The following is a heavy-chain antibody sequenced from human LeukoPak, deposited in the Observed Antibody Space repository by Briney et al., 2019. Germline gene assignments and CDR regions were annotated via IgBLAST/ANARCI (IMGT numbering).Heavy chain of an antibody. D-gene: IGHD3-16*01. J-gene: IGHJ3*02. Sequence: GASVKVSCKASGYTFTGYYMHWVRQAPGQGLEWMGWISAYNGNTNYAQKLQGRVTMTTDTSTSTAYMELRSLRSDDTAVYYCARDRPDLFTPEKAFDIWGQGTMVTVSS. CDR2: ISAYNGNT. CDR3: ARDRPDLFTPEKAFDI. V-gene: IGHV1-18*04. CDR1: GYTFTGYY.